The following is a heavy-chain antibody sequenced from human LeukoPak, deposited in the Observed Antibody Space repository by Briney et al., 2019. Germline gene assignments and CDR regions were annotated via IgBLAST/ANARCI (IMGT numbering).Heavy chain of an antibody. CDR3: ARVGEYGSGSYLVY. J-gene: IGHJ4*02. V-gene: IGHV1-18*01. CDR1: GYTFATYS. CDR2: ISGYSGST. D-gene: IGHD3-10*01. Sequence: ASVKVSCKTSGYTFATYSINWVRQAPGQGLEWMGWISGYSGSTNYAQKLQGRVTMTTDTSTTTAYMELRSLKSDDTAVYFCARVGEYGSGSYLVYWGQGTLVTVSS.